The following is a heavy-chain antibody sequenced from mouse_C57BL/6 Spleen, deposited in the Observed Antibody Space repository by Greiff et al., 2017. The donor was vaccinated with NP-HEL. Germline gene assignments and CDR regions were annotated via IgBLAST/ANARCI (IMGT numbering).Heavy chain of an antibody. CDR2: IDPENGDT. V-gene: IGHV14-4*01. Sequence: EVKLMESGAELVRPGASVKLSCTASGFNIKDDYMHWVKQRPEQGLEWIGWIDPENGDTEYASKFQGKATITADTSSNTAYLQLSSLTSEDTAVYYCTTWVDDWGQGTTLTVSA. CDR3: TTWVDD. J-gene: IGHJ2*01. CDR1: GFNIKDDY.